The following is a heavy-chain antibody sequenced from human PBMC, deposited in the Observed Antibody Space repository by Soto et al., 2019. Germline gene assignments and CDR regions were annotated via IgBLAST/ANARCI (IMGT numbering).Heavy chain of an antibody. CDR3: AINSRYCSSTSCYAD. CDR1: GFTFSSYV. J-gene: IGHJ4*02. Sequence: EVQLLESGVGLVQPGGSLRLSCAASGFTFSSYVMSWVRQAPGKGLEWVSGISTSGDSTYYADSVKGRFTISRDNSKNTLYLQMNSLRAGDTAVYYCAINSRYCSSTSCYADWGQGTLVTVSS. CDR2: ISTSGDST. D-gene: IGHD2-2*01. V-gene: IGHV3-23*01.